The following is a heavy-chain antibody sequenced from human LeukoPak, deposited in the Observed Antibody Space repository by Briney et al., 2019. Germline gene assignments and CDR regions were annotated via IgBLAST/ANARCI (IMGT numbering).Heavy chain of an antibody. V-gene: IGHV7-4-1*02. CDR3: ARARYGGNPPEDY. CDR1: GYTFSNYA. D-gene: IGHD4-23*01. CDR2: IRTNTGIP. Sequence: GASVKVSCKGSGYTFSNYAINWLRQAPGQGPEWMGWIRTNTGIPTYAQGFTGRFVFSLDTSTTTAYLQINALEPDDSAVYYCARARYGGNPPEDYWGQGTLVTVSS. J-gene: IGHJ4*02.